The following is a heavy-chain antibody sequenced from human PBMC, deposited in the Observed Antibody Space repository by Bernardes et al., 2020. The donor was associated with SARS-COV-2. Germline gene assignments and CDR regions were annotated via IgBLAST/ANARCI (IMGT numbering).Heavy chain of an antibody. V-gene: IGHV3-48*01. CDR2: ISSRSSTI. CDR1: GFTFNTYA. Sequence: LRLSCAASGFTFNTYAMNWVRQAPGKGLEWISYISSRSSTIDYADSVEGRFTISRDNAKNSLFLQMNSLRAEDTAVYYCARVGYYDTSGYYYEYYFDYWGQGTLVTVSS. D-gene: IGHD3-22*01. CDR3: ARVGYYDTSGYYYEYYFDY. J-gene: IGHJ4*02.